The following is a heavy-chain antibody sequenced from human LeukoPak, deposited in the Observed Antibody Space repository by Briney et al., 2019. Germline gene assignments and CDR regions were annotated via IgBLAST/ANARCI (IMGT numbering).Heavy chain of an antibody. CDR3: IKAQYCSTTSCNYFDY. D-gene: IGHD2-2*01. CDR1: GFTFGDYA. J-gene: IGHJ4*02. CDR2: ISWNSGRI. V-gene: IGHV3-9*01. Sequence: GRSLRLSCAASGFTFGDYAMHWVRQAPGEGLEWVSGISWNSGRIDYADSVKDRFTISRDTAKNSLYLQMNSLKAEDTALYYCIKAQYCSTTSCNYFDYWGQGTLVTVSS.